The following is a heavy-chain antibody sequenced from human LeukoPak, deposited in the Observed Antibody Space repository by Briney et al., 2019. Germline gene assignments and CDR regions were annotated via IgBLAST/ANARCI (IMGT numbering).Heavy chain of an antibody. CDR2: IYSGGST. Sequence: GGSLRLSCAASGFTVSSNYMSWVRQAPGKGLEWVSVIYSGGSTYYADSVKGRFTISRYNSKNTLSLQMNSLRADDTAVYYCARASKASAPLDCWGQGTLVTVSS. CDR3: ARASKASAPLDC. J-gene: IGHJ4*02. CDR1: GFTVSSNY. V-gene: IGHV3-53*01. D-gene: IGHD3-10*01.